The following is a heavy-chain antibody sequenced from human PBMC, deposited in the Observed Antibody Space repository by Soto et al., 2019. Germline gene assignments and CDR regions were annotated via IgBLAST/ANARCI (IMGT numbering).Heavy chain of an antibody. CDR1: GGSVRSSTSY. J-gene: IGHJ4*02. Sequence: SETLSLTCTVSGGSVRSSTSYWGWIRQAPGKGLEWIASIYYSGRTHNNPSLKSRVTMSVDKSTNQFSLKLNSVTSADTAVYYCARIAAAGTNFDYWGQGTLVT. CDR3: ARIAAAGTNFDY. V-gene: IGHV4-39*07. CDR2: IYYSGRT. D-gene: IGHD6-13*01.